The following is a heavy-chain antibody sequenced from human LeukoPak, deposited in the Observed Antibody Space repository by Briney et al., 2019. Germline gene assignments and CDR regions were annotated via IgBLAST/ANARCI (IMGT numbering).Heavy chain of an antibody. J-gene: IGHJ3*02. CDR3: ARSLIGSSSPLQYAFDI. Sequence: GESLKISCKGSGYSFTSYWIGWVRQMPGKGLEWMGIIYPGDSDTRYSPSFQGQVTISADKSISTAYLQWRSLKASDTAMYYCARSLIGSSSPLQYAFDIWGQGTMVTVSS. D-gene: IGHD6-6*01. CDR2: IYPGDSDT. V-gene: IGHV5-51*01. CDR1: GYSFTSYW.